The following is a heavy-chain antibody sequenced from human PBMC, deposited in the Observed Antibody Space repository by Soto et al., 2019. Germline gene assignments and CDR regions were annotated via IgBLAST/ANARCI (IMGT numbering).Heavy chain of an antibody. D-gene: IGHD5-18*01. CDR3: ASYSYGLYYFDY. CDR2: IYSGGST. V-gene: IGHV3-53*01. CDR1: GFTVSSNY. Sequence: PGGSLRLSCAASGFTVSSNYMSWVRQAPGKGLEWVSVIYSGGSTYYADSVKGRFTISGDNSKNTLYLQMSSLRAEDTAVYYCASYSYGLYYFDYWGQGTLVTVSS. J-gene: IGHJ4*02.